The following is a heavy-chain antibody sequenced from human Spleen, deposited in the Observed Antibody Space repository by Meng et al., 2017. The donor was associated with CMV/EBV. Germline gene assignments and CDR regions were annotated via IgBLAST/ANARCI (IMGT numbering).Heavy chain of an antibody. J-gene: IGHJ4*02. CDR2: IYYSGST. V-gene: IGHV4-59*12. D-gene: IGHD6-6*01. CDR1: GDSISSYY. Sequence: GSLRLSCTVSGDSISSYYWSWIRQPPGKGLEWIGYIYYSGSTNYNPSFKSRVTIALDTSKNHFSLKLSSVTAADTAVYYCARGRPIAARLLTYDYWGQGTLVTVSS. CDR3: ARGRPIAARLLTYDY.